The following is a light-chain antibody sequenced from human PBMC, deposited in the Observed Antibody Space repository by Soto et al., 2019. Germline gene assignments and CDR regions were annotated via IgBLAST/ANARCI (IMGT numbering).Light chain of an antibody. J-gene: IGKJ4*01. CDR1: QSISRSD. CDR3: QQYGSSPT. Sequence: EIVLTQSPGTVSLSPGESATLSCRASQSISRSDLAWYQHRPGQSPRLLIYATSSRATGIPDRFTGGGAGPGFTLTSSRLEPEDSAGYYCQQYGSSPTFGGGTKVEIK. CDR2: ATS. V-gene: IGKV3-20*01.